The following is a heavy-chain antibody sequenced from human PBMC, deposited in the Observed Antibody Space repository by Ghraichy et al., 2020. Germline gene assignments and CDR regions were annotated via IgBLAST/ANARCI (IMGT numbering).Heavy chain of an antibody. Sequence: GGSLRLSCAASGFTFSRHWMSWVRQAPGKGLEWVAGIKSDRSDSFYLDSVKGRFTISRDNAENSVSLEMTSLRAEDTAVYYCARDPYGDYKYGGTDYWGRGTLVSVSS. V-gene: IGHV3-7*01. CDR1: GFTFSRHW. J-gene: IGHJ4*02. CDR3: ARDPYGDYKYGGTDY. D-gene: IGHD4-17*01. CDR2: IKSDRSDS.